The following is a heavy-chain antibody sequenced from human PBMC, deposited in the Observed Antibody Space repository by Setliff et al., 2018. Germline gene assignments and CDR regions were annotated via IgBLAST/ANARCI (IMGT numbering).Heavy chain of an antibody. D-gene: IGHD3-10*01. CDR2: IYPGDSDT. V-gene: IGHV5-51*01. J-gene: IGHJ6*02. CDR1: GYSFTSYW. Sequence: PGESLKISCKGSGYSFTSYWIGWVRQMPGKGLEWMGIIYPGDSDTRYSPSFQGQVTISADKSISTAYLQWSSLKASDTAMYYCAREVGPLWFGALDYYYYYYGMDVWGQGTTVTVSS. CDR3: AREVGPLWFGALDYYYYYYGMDV.